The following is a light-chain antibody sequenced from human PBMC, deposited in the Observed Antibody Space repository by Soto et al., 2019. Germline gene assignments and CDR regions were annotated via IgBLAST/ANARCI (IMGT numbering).Light chain of an antibody. V-gene: IGLV1-44*01. CDR1: SSNIGSNT. CDR2: SNN. J-gene: IGLJ2*01. Sequence: QSVLTQPPSASGTPGQRVTISCSGSSSNIGSNTVNWYQQLPGTAPKLLIYSNNQRPSGVPDRFSGSKSGTSASLAISGLQSEEEADYYCAAWDDRLGVVFGGGTKVTVL. CDR3: AAWDDRLGVV.